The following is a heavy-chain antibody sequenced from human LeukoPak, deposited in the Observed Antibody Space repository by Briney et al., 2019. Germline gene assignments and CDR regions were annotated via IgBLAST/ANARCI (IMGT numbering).Heavy chain of an antibody. CDR1: GYTFTSYG. CDR2: ISAYNGNT. J-gene: IGHJ6*02. D-gene: IGHD4-11*01. Sequence: ASVKVSCKASGYTFTSYGISWVRQAPGQGPEWMGWISAYNGNTNYAQKLQGRVTMTTDTSTSTAYMELRSLRSDDTAVYYCARDPMTTVTHYHYYYGMDVWGQGTTVTVSS. CDR3: ARDPMTTVTHYHYYYGMDV. V-gene: IGHV1-18*01.